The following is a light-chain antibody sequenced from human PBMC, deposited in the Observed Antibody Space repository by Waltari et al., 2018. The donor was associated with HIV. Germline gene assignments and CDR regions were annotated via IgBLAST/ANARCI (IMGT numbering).Light chain of an antibody. V-gene: IGKV3-15*01. J-gene: IGKJ1*01. Sequence: EIVLTQSPATLSVSPGARATLSCSASHTVSNKLHWFQQRPGKAPRLLIYQASTRATAIPPRFSGSGSGTEFNLTISNLQSEDFAVYYCQQYDNWPPWTFGRGTKVEAK. CDR3: QQYDNWPPWT. CDR2: QAS. CDR1: HTVSNK.